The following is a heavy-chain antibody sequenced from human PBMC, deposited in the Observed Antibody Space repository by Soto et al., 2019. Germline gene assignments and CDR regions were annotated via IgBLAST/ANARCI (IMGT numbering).Heavy chain of an antibody. D-gene: IGHD2-15*01. CDR3: ARDQGDCSGGSCYDWFDP. CDR1: GFTFSSYG. V-gene: IGHV3-33*01. J-gene: IGHJ5*02. Sequence: QVQLVESGGGVVQPGRSLRLSCAASGFTFSSYGMHWVRQAPGKGLEWVAVIWYVGSNKYYADSVKGRFTISRDNSKNTLYLQMNSLRAEDTAVYYCARDQGDCSGGSCYDWFDPWGQGTLVTVSS. CDR2: IWYVGSNK.